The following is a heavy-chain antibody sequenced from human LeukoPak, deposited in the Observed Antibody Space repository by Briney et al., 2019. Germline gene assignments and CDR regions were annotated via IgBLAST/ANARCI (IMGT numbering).Heavy chain of an antibody. V-gene: IGHV3-11*01. CDR3: ARDSYDYVWGSRKPPEVTRGWKERKMGVSLDYYYYGMDV. J-gene: IGHJ6*02. Sequence: GGSLRLSCAASGFTFSDYYMSWIRQAPGKGLEWVSYISSSGSTIYYADSVKGRFTISRDNAKNSLYLQMNSLRAEDTAVYYCARDSYDYVWGSRKPPEVTRGWKERKMGVSLDYYYYGMDVWGQGTTVTVSS. CDR1: GFTFSDYY. D-gene: IGHD3-16*01. CDR2: ISSSGSTI.